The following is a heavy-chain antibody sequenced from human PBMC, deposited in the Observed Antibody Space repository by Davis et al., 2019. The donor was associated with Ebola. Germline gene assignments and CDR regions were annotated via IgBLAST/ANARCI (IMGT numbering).Heavy chain of an antibody. Sequence: GGSLRLSCAASGFTFSSYGMHWVRQAPGKGLEWVAVISYDGSNKYYADSVKGRFTISRDNSKNTLYLQMNSLRAEDTAVYYCARVGMVATGYFDYWGQGTLVTVSS. J-gene: IGHJ4*02. CDR1: GFTFSSYG. CDR2: ISYDGSNK. CDR3: ARVGMVATGYFDY. V-gene: IGHV3-30*03. D-gene: IGHD5-12*01.